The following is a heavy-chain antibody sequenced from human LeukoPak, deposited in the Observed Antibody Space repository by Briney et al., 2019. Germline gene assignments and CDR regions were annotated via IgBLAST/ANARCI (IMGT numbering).Heavy chain of an antibody. CDR3: AREPSGYSSSSGYYYYMDV. Sequence: PSETLSLTCTVSGGSISSSSYYWGWIRQPPGKGLEWIGSIYYSGSTYYNPSLKSRVTISVDTSKNQFSLKLSSVTAADTAVYYCAREPSGYSSSSGYYYYMDVWGKGTTVTVSS. J-gene: IGHJ6*03. CDR1: GGSISSSSYY. V-gene: IGHV4-39*07. CDR2: IYYSGST. D-gene: IGHD6-6*01.